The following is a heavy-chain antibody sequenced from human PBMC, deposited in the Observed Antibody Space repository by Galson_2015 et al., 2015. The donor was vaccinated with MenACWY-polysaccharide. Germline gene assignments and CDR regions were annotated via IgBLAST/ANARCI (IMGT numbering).Heavy chain of an antibody. V-gene: IGHV3-11*01. Sequence: LRLSGAASGFTFSDYYMSWVRQAPGKGVEYISHISQSGSPKVTADSVKGRFTISRDTAKKSLYLQLSSLRADDTAVYYCAKDLHYLALDYCGRGVLVTVSS. D-gene: IGHD1-26*01. CDR1: GFTFSDYY. CDR3: AKDLHYLALDY. CDR2: ISQSGSPK. J-gene: IGHJ4*02.